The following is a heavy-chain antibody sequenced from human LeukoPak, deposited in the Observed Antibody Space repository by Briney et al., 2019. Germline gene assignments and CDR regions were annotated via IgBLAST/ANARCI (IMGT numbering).Heavy chain of an antibody. V-gene: IGHV3-21*01. CDR2: ISSSSSYI. J-gene: IGHJ3*02. CDR1: GFTFSSYS. D-gene: IGHD3-10*01. CDR3: ARDPPNMVRGTRHAFDI. Sequence: GGSLRLSCAASGFTFSSYSMNWVRQAPGKGLEWVSSISSSSSYIYYADSVKGRFTISRDNAKNSLYLQMNSLRAEDTAVYYCARDPPNMVRGTRHAFDIWGQGTMVTVSS.